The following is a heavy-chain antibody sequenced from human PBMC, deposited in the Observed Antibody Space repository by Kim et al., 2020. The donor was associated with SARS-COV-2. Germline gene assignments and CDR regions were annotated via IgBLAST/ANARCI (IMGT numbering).Heavy chain of an antibody. V-gene: IGHV1-18*01. D-gene: IGHD1-20*01. J-gene: IGHJ4*02. Sequence: ASVKVSCKASGYTFTSYGISWVRQAPGQGLEWMGWISAYNGNTNYAQKLQGRVTMTTDTSTSTAYMELRSLRSDDTAVYYCARFRIPINWNDLYSDYWGQGTLVTVSS. CDR3: ARFRIPINWNDLYSDY. CDR2: ISAYNGNT. CDR1: GYTFTSYG.